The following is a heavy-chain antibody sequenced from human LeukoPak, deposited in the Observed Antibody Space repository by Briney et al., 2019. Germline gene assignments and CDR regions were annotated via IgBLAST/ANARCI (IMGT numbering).Heavy chain of an antibody. CDR2: IIPIFDTA. J-gene: IGHJ4*02. Sequence: SVKVSCKASGGTFSSYAISWVRQAPGQGLEWMGGIIPIFDTANYAQNFQGRVTITADRSTTTAYMELSSLRSEDTAVYYCARVPQGSSWPYYFDYWGQGTLVTVSS. CDR1: GGTFSSYA. V-gene: IGHV1-69*06. D-gene: IGHD6-13*01. CDR3: ARVPQGSSWPYYFDY.